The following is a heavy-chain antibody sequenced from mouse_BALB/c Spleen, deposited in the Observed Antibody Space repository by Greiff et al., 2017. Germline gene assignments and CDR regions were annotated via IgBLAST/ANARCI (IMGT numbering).Heavy chain of an antibody. CDR3: ARVGNGKDY. D-gene: IGHD2-1*01. CDR1: GFTFSSYA. Sequence: EVKLMESGGGLVKPGGSLKLSCAASGFTFSSYAMSWVRQSPEKRLEWVAEISSGGSYTYYPDTVTGRFTISRDNAKNTLYLEMSSLRSEDTAMYYCARVGNGKDYWGQGTTLTVSS. V-gene: IGHV5-9-4*01. CDR2: ISSGGSYT. J-gene: IGHJ2*01.